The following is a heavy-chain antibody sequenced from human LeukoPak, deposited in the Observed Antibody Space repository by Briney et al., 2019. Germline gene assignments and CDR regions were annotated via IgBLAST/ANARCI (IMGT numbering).Heavy chain of an antibody. Sequence: PGGSLRLSCTGSGFTFSSYSMNWVRQAPGKGLEWVSSISSSSSYRYYEESVKGRFSISRDNARNSLYLQMNSLRAEDTAVYYCARAPGRDWNDSGDAFDIWGQGTMVTVSS. V-gene: IGHV3-21*01. J-gene: IGHJ3*02. CDR2: ISSSSSYR. D-gene: IGHD1-1*01. CDR1: GFTFSSYS. CDR3: ARAPGRDWNDSGDAFDI.